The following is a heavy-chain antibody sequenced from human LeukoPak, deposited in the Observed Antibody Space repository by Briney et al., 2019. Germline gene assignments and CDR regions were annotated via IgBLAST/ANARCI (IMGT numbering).Heavy chain of an antibody. V-gene: IGHV4-4*07. J-gene: IGHJ4*02. CDR1: GGSISSYY. CDR3: AREGSSESFFDY. Sequence: SETLSLTCTVSGGSISSYYWSWIRQPAGKGLEWIGRIYTSGSTNYNPSLKSRATMSVDTSKNQFSLKLSSVTAADTAVYYCAREGSSESFFDYWGQGTLVTVSS. D-gene: IGHD6-6*01. CDR2: IYTSGST.